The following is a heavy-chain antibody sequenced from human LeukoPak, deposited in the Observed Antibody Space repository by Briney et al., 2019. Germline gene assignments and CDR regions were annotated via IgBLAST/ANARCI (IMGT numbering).Heavy chain of an antibody. CDR3: ARVTPSFAHNWFDP. Sequence: SETLSLTCTVSGGSISSYYWSWIRQPPGKGLEWIGDVYHSGSTNYNPSLKSRVTISVDTSKNQFSLKLTSMTAADTAVYHCARVTPSFAHNWFDPWGQGTLVIVSS. CDR1: GGSISSYY. V-gene: IGHV4-4*08. D-gene: IGHD3-10*01. J-gene: IGHJ5*02. CDR2: VYHSGST.